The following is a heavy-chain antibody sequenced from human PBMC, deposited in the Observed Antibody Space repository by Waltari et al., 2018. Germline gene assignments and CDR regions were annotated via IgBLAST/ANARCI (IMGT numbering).Heavy chain of an antibody. D-gene: IGHD3-10*01. V-gene: IGHV4-39*01. CDR2: IYYSGST. Sequence: QLQLQESGPGLVKPSETLSLTCTVSGGSISRNSYYWGWIRQPPGKGLEWIGSIYYSGSTFYNPSLESRVTISVDMSENQFSLKLSSVTAADTAVYYCARLPTYYSGSGSYYPGYFDYWGQGTLVTVSS. CDR3: ARLPTYYSGSGSYYPGYFDY. J-gene: IGHJ4*02. CDR1: GGSISRNSYY.